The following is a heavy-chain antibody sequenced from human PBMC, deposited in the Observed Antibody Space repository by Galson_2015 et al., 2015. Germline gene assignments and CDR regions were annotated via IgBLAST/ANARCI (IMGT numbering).Heavy chain of an antibody. CDR2: ISYDGSDK. D-gene: IGHD4-23*01. CDR3: ARDYGGNSHFYWYFDL. V-gene: IGHV3-30-3*01. Sequence: SLRLSCAASGFTVSSYAMHWVRQAPGKGLEWVAVISYDGSDKYYADSVKGRFTISRDNSKNTLYLQMNSLRAEDTAVYYCARDYGGNSHFYWYFDLWGRGTLVTVSS. CDR1: GFTVSSYA. J-gene: IGHJ2*01.